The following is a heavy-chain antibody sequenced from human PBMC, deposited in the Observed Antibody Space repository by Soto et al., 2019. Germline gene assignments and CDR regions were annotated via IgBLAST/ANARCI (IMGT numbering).Heavy chain of an antibody. CDR2: ISWNSGSI. V-gene: IGHV3-9*01. J-gene: IGHJ4*02. Sequence: SPRLSCAASGFMFDDYALYWVRQAPGKGLEWVSGISWNSGSIGYADSVKGRFTMSRDNAKDSLYLQMNSLRAEDTALYYCAKGRLVRFLEWLLTSDFDYWGQGTLVTVSS. CDR3: AKGRLVRFLEWLLTSDFDY. CDR1: GFMFDDYA. D-gene: IGHD3-3*01.